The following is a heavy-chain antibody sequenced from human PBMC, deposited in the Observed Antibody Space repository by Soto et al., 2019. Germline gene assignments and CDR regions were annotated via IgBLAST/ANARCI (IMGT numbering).Heavy chain of an antibody. D-gene: IGHD6-6*01. CDR2: IVGTGFST. J-gene: IGHJ2*01. CDR3: AKYITSSINWYLDL. Sequence: EVQLLESGGGLVQPGGSLRLSCEASGFTFRSYAMSWVRQAPGMGLEWVSAIVGTGFSTYYADSVRGRFTISRDNSKNTVYLQMNTLRAEDTAIYYCAKYITSSINWYLDLWGRGTLVTVSS. V-gene: IGHV3-23*01. CDR1: GFTFRSYA.